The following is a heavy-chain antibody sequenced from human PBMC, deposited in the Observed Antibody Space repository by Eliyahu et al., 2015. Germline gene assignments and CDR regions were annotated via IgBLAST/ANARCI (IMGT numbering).Heavy chain of an antibody. CDR3: AKGLVTGTMYTTLDV. J-gene: IGHJ6*02. CDR2: VSSGSSP. V-gene: IGHV3-23*01. Sequence: EVQLLESGGGLVQPGGSLRLSCAASXFPFSSYAMSWVRQGPGKGLEWVSVVSSGSSPYYADSVKGRLTISRDNSKNTLYLQMNSLRAEDTAVYYCAKGLVTGTMYTTLDVWGQGTTVTVSS. D-gene: IGHD2-21*02. CDR1: XFPFSSYA.